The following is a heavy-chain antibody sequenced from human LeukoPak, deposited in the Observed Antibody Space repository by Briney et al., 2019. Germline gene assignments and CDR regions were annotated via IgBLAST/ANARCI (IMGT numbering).Heavy chain of an antibody. CDR2: ISGGGAKT. CDR1: GLTFTNYA. Sequence: QPGGSLRLSCAASGLTFTNYAMTWVRQAPGKGLECVSVISGGGAKTYYADSVKGRFTISRDNSKNTVYLQMNSLRVDDTAVYYCASDEFSDSRGYYAAPLDHWGQGTLVSVSS. J-gene: IGHJ4*02. CDR3: ASDEFSDSRGYYAAPLDH. D-gene: IGHD3-22*01. V-gene: IGHV3-23*01.